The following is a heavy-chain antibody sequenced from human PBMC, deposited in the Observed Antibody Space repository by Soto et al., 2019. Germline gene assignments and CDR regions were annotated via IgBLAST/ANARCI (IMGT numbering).Heavy chain of an antibody. CDR3: ARGGAPGGFLVFDY. Sequence: GGSLRLSCAAPGFTFSSYWMSWVRQAPGKGLEWVANIKQDGSEKYYVDSVKGRFTISRDNAKNSLYLQMNSLRADDTAVYYCARGGAPGGFLVFDYWGQGTLVTVSS. CDR2: IKQDGSEK. CDR1: GFTFSSYW. D-gene: IGHD2-2*01. J-gene: IGHJ4*02. V-gene: IGHV3-7*01.